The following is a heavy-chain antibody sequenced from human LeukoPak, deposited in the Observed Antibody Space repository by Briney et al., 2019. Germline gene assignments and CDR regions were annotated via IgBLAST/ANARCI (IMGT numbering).Heavy chain of an antibody. V-gene: IGHV4-39*01. CDR3: ARHVELWHDTAMVSMVWFDP. CDR1: GGSISSSSYY. D-gene: IGHD5-18*01. Sequence: PSETLSLTCTVSGGSISSSSYYWGWIRQPPGKGLVWIGSIYYSGSTYYNPSLKSRVTISVDTSKNQFSLKLSSVTAADTAVYYCARHVELWHDTAMVSMVWFDPWGQGTLVTVSS. J-gene: IGHJ5*02. CDR2: IYYSGST.